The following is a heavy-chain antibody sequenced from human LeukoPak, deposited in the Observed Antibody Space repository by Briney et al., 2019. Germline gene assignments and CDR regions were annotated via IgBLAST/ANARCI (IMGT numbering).Heavy chain of an antibody. Sequence: GGSLRLSCAASRFTFSSYWMNWVRQAPGKGLEWVANIKQDGSEKYYVDSVKGRFTISRDNAKNSLYLQMNSLRAEDTAVYYCARAAPFSYGMDVWGQGTTVTVSS. CDR3: ARAAPFSYGMDV. CDR2: IKQDGSEK. V-gene: IGHV3-7*01. J-gene: IGHJ6*02. CDR1: RFTFSSYW.